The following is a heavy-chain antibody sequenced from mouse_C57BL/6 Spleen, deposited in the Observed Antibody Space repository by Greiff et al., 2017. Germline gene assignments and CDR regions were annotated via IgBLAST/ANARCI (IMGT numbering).Heavy chain of an antibody. CDR1: GYSITSGYY. J-gene: IGHJ4*01. CDR2: ISYDGSN. V-gene: IGHV3-6*01. CDR3: ARESGTTVVATDAMDY. Sequence: EVQLQESGPGLVKPSQSLSLTCSVTGYSITSGYYWNWIRQFPGNKLEWMGYISYDGSNNYNPSLKNRISITRDTSKNQFFLKLNSVTTEDTATYYCARESGTTVVATDAMDYWGQGTSVTVSS. D-gene: IGHD1-1*01.